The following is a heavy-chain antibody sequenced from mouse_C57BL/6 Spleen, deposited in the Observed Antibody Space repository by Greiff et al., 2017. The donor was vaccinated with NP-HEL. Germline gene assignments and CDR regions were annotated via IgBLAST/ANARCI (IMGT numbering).Heavy chain of an antibody. CDR2: IYPGDGDT. CDR3: ARHYGSSYPYFDV. CDR1: GYAFSSSW. Sequence: VQLQESGPELVKPGASVKISCKASGYAFSSSWMNWVKQRPGKGLEWIGRIYPGDGDTNYNGKFKGKATLTADKSSSTAYMQLSSLTSEDSAVYFCARHYGSSYPYFDVWGTGTTVTVSS. V-gene: IGHV1-82*01. D-gene: IGHD1-1*01. J-gene: IGHJ1*03.